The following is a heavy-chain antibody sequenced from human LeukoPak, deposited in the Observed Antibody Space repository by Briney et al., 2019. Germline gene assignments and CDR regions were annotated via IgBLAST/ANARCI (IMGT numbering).Heavy chain of an antibody. V-gene: IGHV3-64D*06. J-gene: IGHJ4*02. CDR1: GFTFRSND. CDR3: ARESSGSAGY. Sequence: GGSLRLSCSASGFTFRSNDLIWVPQAPGKAWEYVSAITSNGGSTYYADSVKCRFTISRDNSKNPLYLQMSSLRAEDRAVYYCARESSGSAGYWGQGTLVTVSS. CDR2: ITSNGGST. D-gene: IGHD3-22*01.